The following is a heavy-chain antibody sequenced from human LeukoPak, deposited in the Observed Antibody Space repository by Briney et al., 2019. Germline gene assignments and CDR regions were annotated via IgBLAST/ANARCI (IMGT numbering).Heavy chain of an antibody. J-gene: IGHJ2*01. CDR3: ARDFYGDNSEVVSWHFDL. Sequence: GGSLRLSCAASGFTLSSYWMSWVRQAPGKGLEWVANIKQDGSEKYYVDSVKGRFTISRDNAKNSLYLQMNSLRAEDTAVYYCARDFYGDNSEVVSWHFDLWGRGTLVSVSS. CDR2: IKQDGSEK. D-gene: IGHD4-23*01. CDR1: GFTLSSYW. V-gene: IGHV3-7*01.